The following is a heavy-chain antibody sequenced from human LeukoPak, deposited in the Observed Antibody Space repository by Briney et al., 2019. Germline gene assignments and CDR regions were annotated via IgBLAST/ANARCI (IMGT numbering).Heavy chain of an antibody. V-gene: IGHV4-61*02. D-gene: IGHD1-26*01. CDR3: ARDLGYSGSYNWFDP. Sequence: SETLSLTCTVSGGSISSGDYYWSWIRQPPGKGLEWIGRIYTSGSTNYNPSLKSRVTISVDTSKNQFSLKLSSVTAADTAVYYCARDLGYSGSYNWFDPWGQGTLVTVSS. CDR2: IYTSGST. J-gene: IGHJ5*02. CDR1: GGSISSGDYY.